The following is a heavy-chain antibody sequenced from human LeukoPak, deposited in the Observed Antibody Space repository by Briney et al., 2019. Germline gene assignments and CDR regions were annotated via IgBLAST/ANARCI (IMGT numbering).Heavy chain of an antibody. V-gene: IGHV4-31*03. J-gene: IGHJ6*02. CDR1: GGSIRGYY. CDR3: ARDLVMTGPPDYYYGMDV. CDR2: IFYTGST. D-gene: IGHD3-9*01. Sequence: SETLSLICTVSGGSIRGYYWSWIRQHPGKGLEWIGYIFYTGSTYYNPSLKSRVTISLDTSKNQFSLKVNSVTAADTAVYYCARDLVMTGPPDYYYGMDVWGQGTTVIVSS.